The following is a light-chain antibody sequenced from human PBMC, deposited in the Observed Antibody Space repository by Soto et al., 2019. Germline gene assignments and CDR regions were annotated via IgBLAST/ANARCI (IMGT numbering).Light chain of an antibody. CDR3: QQYKSYFRT. CDR2: KAS. CDR1: QSISSW. Sequence: DIGMTQSPSTLSASVGDRVTITCRASQSISSWLAWYQQKPGKAPKLLIYKASSLESGVPSRFSGSGSGTEFTLTISSLQPDDFATYYCQQYKSYFRTFGQGTKVEIK. J-gene: IGKJ1*01. V-gene: IGKV1-5*03.